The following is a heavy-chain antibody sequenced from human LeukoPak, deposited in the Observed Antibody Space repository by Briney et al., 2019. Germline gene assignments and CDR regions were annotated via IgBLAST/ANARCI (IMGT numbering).Heavy chain of an antibody. V-gene: IGHV1-18*04. CDR1: GYTFTGYY. CDR2: ISAYNGNT. CDR3: ARAHVLRFLEWLSPPQYYFDY. D-gene: IGHD3-3*01. J-gene: IGHJ4*02. Sequence: GASVKVSCKASGYTFTGYYMHWVRQAPGQGLEWMGWISAYNGNTNYAQKLQGRVTMTTDTSTSTAYMELRSLRSDDTAVYYCARAHVLRFLEWLSPPQYYFDYWGQGTLVTVSS.